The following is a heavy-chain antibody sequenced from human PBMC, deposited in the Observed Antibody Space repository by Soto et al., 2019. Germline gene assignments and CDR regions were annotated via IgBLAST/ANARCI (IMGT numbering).Heavy chain of an antibody. CDR3: ARSSGGSGKLWNYYGMDV. Sequence: PGGSLRLSCAASGFTFSSYSMNWVRQAPGKGLEWVSYISSSSSTIYYADSVKGRFTISRDNAKNSLYLQMNSLRAEDTAVYYCARSSGGSGKLWNYYGMDVWRQGTTVTVSS. J-gene: IGHJ6*02. CDR2: ISSSSSTI. CDR1: GFTFSSYS. V-gene: IGHV3-48*01. D-gene: IGHD3-10*01.